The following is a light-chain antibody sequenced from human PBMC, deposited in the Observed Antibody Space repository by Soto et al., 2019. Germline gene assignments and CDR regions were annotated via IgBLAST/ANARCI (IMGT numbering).Light chain of an antibody. CDR3: ISYTSSDTYV. J-gene: IGLJ1*01. Sequence: SVLTQPPSVSGSSGQSMTISCSGTSTDVGGYKYVSWYQQHPGKAPKLMIYDVTSRPSGISNRFSGSKSGNTAFLIISGLQAEDEADYYCISYTSSDTYVFGTGTKVTVL. V-gene: IGLV2-14*01. CDR1: STDVGGYKY. CDR2: DVT.